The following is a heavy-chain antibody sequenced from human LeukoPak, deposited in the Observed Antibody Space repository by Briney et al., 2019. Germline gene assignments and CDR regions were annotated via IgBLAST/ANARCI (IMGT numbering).Heavy chain of an antibody. CDR2: INQDAGTT. J-gene: IGHJ3*02. Sequence: GGSLRLSCVASGFSFTSYWMSWVREAPGKNLEFVANINQDAGTTNYADSVKGRFTISRDNAENSLYLQMSSLRAEDTALYYCARDPGWSSFDIWGQGIMVTVSS. V-gene: IGHV3-7*03. CDR3: ARDPGWSSFDI. D-gene: IGHD2-15*01. CDR1: GFSFTSYW.